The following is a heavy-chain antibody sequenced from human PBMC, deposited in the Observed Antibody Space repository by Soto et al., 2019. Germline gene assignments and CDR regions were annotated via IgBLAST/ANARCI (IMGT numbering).Heavy chain of an antibody. CDR1: GYTFTGYY. Sequence: GASVKVSCKASGYTFTGYYMHWVRQAPGQGLEWMGWINPNSGGTNYAQKFQGWVTMTRDTSISTAYMELSRLRSDDTAVYYCARDTGYSYGRPYGMDVWGQGTTVTVS. CDR2: INPNSGGT. D-gene: IGHD5-18*01. CDR3: ARDTGYSYGRPYGMDV. V-gene: IGHV1-2*04. J-gene: IGHJ6*02.